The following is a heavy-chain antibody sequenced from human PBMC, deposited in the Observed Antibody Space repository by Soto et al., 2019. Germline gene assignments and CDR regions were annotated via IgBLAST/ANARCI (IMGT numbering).Heavy chain of an antibody. Sequence: ASVKVACKASGYTFTSYGISWVRQDPGQGLEWMGWMNPNSGNTGYAQKFQGRVTMTRNTSISTAYMELSSLRSEDTAVYYCARGVTPHYYYYYMDVWGKGTTVTVSS. CDR2: MNPNSGNT. CDR1: GYTFTSYG. D-gene: IGHD2-15*01. J-gene: IGHJ6*03. CDR3: ARGVTPHYYYYYMDV. V-gene: IGHV1-8*02.